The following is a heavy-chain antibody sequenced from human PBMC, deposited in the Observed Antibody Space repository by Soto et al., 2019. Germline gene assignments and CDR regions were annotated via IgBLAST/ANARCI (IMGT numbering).Heavy chain of an antibody. CDR1: GGSISSSNW. V-gene: IGHV4-4*02. CDR3: ARAPPDRYSSSYYFDY. Sequence: SETLSLTCAVSGGSISSSNWWSWVRQPPGKGLEWIGEIYHSGSTNYNPSLKSRVTISVDKSKNQFSLKLSSVTAADTAVYYCARAPPDRYSSSYYFDYWGQGTLVTVSS. D-gene: IGHD6-6*01. J-gene: IGHJ4*02. CDR2: IYHSGST.